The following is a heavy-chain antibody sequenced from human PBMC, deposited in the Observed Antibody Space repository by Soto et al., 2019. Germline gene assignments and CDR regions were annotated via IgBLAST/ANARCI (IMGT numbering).Heavy chain of an antibody. CDR3: SRVDPGETSPFDH. J-gene: IGHJ4*02. CDR2: INPFDGSR. D-gene: IGHD3-10*01. V-gene: IGHV1-46*03. CDR1: GYIFTSYY. Sequence: ASVTVSCKASGYIFTSYYLQWVRQAPGQGLEWMGWINPFDGSRMFAQSFQGRVTFTRDTSTSTVYMELSGLRSDDTAVYYCSRVDPGETSPFDHWGQGTLVTVSS.